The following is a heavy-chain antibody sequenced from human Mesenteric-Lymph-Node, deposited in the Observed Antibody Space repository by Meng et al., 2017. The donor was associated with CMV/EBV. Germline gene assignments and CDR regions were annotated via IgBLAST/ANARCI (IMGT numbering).Heavy chain of an antibody. CDR3: ARGPHYYGSGSYDY. V-gene: IGHV4-61*01. CDR2: IHHSASS. D-gene: IGHD3-10*01. J-gene: IGHJ4*02. CDR1: GGSISSGRHY. Sequence: SGGSISSGRHYWTWIRPPPGKGLEWIGYIHHSASSNYNTSLKSRLTISVDTSKNQFSLELRSVTAADTAVYYCARGPHYYGSGSYDYWGQGTLVTVSS.